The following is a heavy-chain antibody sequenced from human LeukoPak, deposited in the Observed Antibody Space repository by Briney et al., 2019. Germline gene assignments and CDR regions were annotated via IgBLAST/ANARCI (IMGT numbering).Heavy chain of an antibody. CDR3: ARGLGLRSSSEDY. J-gene: IGHJ4*02. CDR2: FSGSGGNT. V-gene: IGHV3-23*01. Sequence: GGSPRLSCVASGFTFSNYAMSWVRQAPGKGLEWVSAFSGSGGNTYYADSVKGRFTISRDNSKNTLYLQMNSLRAEDTAVYYCARGLGLRSSSEDYWGQGTLVTVSS. D-gene: IGHD6-6*01. CDR1: GFTFSNYA.